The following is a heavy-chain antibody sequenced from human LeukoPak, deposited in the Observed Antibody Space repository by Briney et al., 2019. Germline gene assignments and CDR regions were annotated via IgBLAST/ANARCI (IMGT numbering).Heavy chain of an antibody. V-gene: IGHV3-53*04. Sequence: PGGSLRLSCAASGFTVSSNYMSWVRQAPGKGLEWVSVIYRGGCTYYADSVKGRFTISRHNSKNTLYLQMNIRRAKATAVYYCARETGYSGYDYGYWGQGTLVTVSS. J-gene: IGHJ4*02. CDR1: GFTVSSNY. D-gene: IGHD5-12*01. CDR3: ARETGYSGYDYGY. CDR2: IYRGGCT.